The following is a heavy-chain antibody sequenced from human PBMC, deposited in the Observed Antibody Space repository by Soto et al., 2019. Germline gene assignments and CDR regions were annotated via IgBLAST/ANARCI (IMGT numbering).Heavy chain of an antibody. Sequence: LSLTCTVSGGSISSSSYYWGWIRQPPGKGLEWIGSIYYSGSTYYNPSLKSRVTISVDTSKNQFSLKLSSVTAADTAVYYCARPDYGGNSGGYFDYWGQGTLVTVSS. J-gene: IGHJ4*02. D-gene: IGHD4-17*01. CDR2: IYYSGST. CDR1: GGSISSSSYY. V-gene: IGHV4-39*01. CDR3: ARPDYGGNSGGYFDY.